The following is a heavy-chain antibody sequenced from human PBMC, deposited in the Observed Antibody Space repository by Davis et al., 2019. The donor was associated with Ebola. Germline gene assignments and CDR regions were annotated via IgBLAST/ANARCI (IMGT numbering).Heavy chain of an antibody. V-gene: IGHV1-8*03. CDR3: TRLGRAIQH. CDR2: MSPNSGNT. J-gene: IGHJ1*01. D-gene: IGHD5-24*01. Sequence: ASVKVSCKASGYTFSSYDINWVRQATGQGLEWMGWMSPNSGNTGYAQKFQGRVTITRNTFIGTAYMELSNLRSEDTAVYYCTRLGRAIQHWGQGTLVTVSS. CDR1: GYTFSSYD.